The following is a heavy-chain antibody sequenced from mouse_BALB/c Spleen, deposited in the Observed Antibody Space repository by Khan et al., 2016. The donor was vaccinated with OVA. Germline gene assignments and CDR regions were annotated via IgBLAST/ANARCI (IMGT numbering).Heavy chain of an antibody. V-gene: IGHV3-8*02. CDR2: MIYSGYT. CDR1: GDSITSGF. Sequence: EVQLQESGPSLVQPSQTLSLTCSVTGDSITSGFWSWVRKFPGNKLEYMGYMIYSGYTYYNPSLNGRFSITRHTSKNQSYLQLNTVTTEDTATYYCARSTYKYAFAYWGQGALVTVSA. CDR3: ARSTYKYAFAY. D-gene: IGHD1-3*01. J-gene: IGHJ3*01.